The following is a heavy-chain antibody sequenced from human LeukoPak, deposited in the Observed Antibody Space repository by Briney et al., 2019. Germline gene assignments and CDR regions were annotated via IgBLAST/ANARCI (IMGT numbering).Heavy chain of an antibody. V-gene: IGHV3-30*18. D-gene: IGHD3-22*01. CDR3: VKADSGYYR. J-gene: IGHJ5*02. Sequence: PGRSLRLSCAASGFTFSDYGMHWVRQAPGKGLEWVAVISLDGSDEFYADSVEGRFTIFRDNFKNTLYLQLNSLRAEDTAIYYCVKADSGYYRWGQGTLVTVSS. CDR2: ISLDGSDE. CDR1: GFTFSDYG.